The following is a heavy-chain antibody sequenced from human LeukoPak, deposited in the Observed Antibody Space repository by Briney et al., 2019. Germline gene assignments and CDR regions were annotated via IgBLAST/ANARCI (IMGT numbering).Heavy chain of an antibody. CDR1: GGSFSGHY. Sequence: SETLSLTCAVYGGSFSGHYWSWIRQPPGKGLEWIGEINHSGSTNYNPSLKSRVTISVDTSKNQFSLKLSSVTAADTAVYYCAREVTMVRGVIFGSWFDPWGQGTLVTVSS. J-gene: IGHJ5*02. CDR3: AREVTMVRGVIFGSWFDP. V-gene: IGHV4-34*01. CDR2: INHSGST. D-gene: IGHD3-10*01.